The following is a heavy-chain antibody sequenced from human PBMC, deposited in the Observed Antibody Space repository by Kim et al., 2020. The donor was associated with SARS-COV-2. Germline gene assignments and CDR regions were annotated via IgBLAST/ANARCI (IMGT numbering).Heavy chain of an antibody. CDR1: GYIFTAYY. V-gene: IGHV1-2*02. J-gene: IGHJ4*02. D-gene: IGHD3-10*01. CDR2: INPNSGDT. CDR3: ANLSPPAGQIIIWVDS. Sequence: ASVKVSCKASGYIFTAYYVHWVRQAPGQGLEWMGWINPNSGDTNYAQKFQGRVTMTSDTSISTAFMELTRLMSDDTAVYYCANLSPPAGQIIIWVDSWGQGTLVTVSS.